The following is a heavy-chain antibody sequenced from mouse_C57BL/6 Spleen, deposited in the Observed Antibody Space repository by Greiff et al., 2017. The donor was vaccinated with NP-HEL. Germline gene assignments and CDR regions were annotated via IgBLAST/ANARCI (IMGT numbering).Heavy chain of an antibody. Sequence: QVQLQQPGAELVKPGASVKLSCKASGYTFTSYWMHWVKQRPGRGLEWIGRIEPNSGGTKYNEKFKSKATLTVDKPSSTAYMQLSSLTSEDSAVYYCARSEWAAMDYWGQGTSVTVSS. CDR1: GYTFTSYW. CDR2: IEPNSGGT. J-gene: IGHJ4*01. V-gene: IGHV1-72*01. CDR3: ARSEWAAMDY.